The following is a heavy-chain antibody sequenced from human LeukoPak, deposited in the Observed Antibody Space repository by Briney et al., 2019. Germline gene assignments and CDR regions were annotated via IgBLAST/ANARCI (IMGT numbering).Heavy chain of an antibody. CDR3: AKSGLYGGNPYYFDS. V-gene: IGHV3-9*03. CDR1: GFTFDDYA. D-gene: IGHD4/OR15-4a*01. CDR2: ISWNSGNM. Sequence: GRSLRLSCAASGFTFDDYAMHWVRQAPGKGLEWVSGISWNSGNMAYADSVKGRFTISRDNAKNSLYLQMNSLRAEDMALYYCAKSGLYGGNPYYFDSWGQGTLVTVSS. J-gene: IGHJ4*02.